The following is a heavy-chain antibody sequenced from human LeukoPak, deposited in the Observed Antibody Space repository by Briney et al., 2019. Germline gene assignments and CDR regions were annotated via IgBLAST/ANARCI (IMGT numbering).Heavy chain of an antibody. CDR3: VRSGGY. CDR2: IKKDGSEK. CDR1: GFAFSSHW. V-gene: IGHV3-7*05. D-gene: IGHD1-26*01. J-gene: IGHJ4*02. Sequence: GGSLRLSCAASGFAFSSHWMNWVRQAPGKGLEWVANIKKDGSEKYYGDSVKGRFTISRDNAKNSLCLQMNSLRAEDTAIYYCVRSGGYWGQGTLVTVSS.